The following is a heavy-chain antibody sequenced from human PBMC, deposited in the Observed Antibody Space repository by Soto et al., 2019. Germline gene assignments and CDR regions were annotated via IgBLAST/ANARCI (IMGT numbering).Heavy chain of an antibody. Sequence: PGESLKISCQGSGYAFSSYWIAWVRQMPGKGLEWMGIIYPGDSDTRYSPPFQGQVTISVDKPITTAYLQWSSLKASDTAMYYCARGYCTATICDPWFDPWGQGTLVTVSS. D-gene: IGHD2-8*02. CDR3: ARGYCTATICDPWFDP. V-gene: IGHV5-51*01. CDR2: IYPGDSDT. CDR1: GYAFSSYW. J-gene: IGHJ5*02.